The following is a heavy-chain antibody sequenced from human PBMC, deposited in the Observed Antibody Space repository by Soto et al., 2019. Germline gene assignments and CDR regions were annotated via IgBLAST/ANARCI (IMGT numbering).Heavy chain of an antibody. CDR2: IFPGDSDT. CDR1: GYSFASSW. D-gene: IGHD5-12*01. J-gene: IGHJ4*02. V-gene: IGHV5-51*01. Sequence: PGESLKISCKGSGYSFASSWIAWVRQMPGKGLELMGIIFPGDSDTRYSPSFQGQVTISADKSISTAYLQWSSLKASDTAMYYCARRVEMATTDYFDYWGQGTLVTVSS. CDR3: ARRVEMATTDYFDY.